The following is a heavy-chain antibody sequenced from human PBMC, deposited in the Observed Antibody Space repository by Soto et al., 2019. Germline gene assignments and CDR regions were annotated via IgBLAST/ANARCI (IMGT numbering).Heavy chain of an antibody. D-gene: IGHD2-15*01. CDR3: ARDCSGGSCYGMDV. CDR1: GFTFSDYY. J-gene: IGHJ6*02. Sequence: PGGSLRLSCAASGFTFSDYYMSWIRQAPGKGLEWVSYISSSSSYTNYADSVKGRFTISRGNAKNSLYLQMNSLRAEDTAVYYCARDCSGGSCYGMDVWGQGTTVTVSS. CDR2: ISSSSSYT. V-gene: IGHV3-11*06.